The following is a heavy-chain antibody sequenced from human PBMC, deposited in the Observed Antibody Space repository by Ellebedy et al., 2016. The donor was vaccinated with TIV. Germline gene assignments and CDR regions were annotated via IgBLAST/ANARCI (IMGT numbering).Heavy chain of an antibody. CDR2: IYYSGST. CDR1: GGSISSYY. V-gene: IGHV4-59*01. CDR3: ARSPNHNFWSFNL. Sequence: SETLSLTXTVSGGSISSYYWSWIRQPPGKGLEWIGYIYYSGSTNYNPSLKSRVTISVDRSKNQFSLRLSSVTAADTAVYYCARSPNHNFWSFNLWGRGTLVTVSS. D-gene: IGHD1-1*01. J-gene: IGHJ2*01.